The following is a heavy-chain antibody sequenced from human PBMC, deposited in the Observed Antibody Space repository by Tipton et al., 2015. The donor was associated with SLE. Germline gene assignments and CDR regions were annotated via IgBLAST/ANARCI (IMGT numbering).Heavy chain of an antibody. Sequence: LSCTVSGGSISSGDYYWSWIRQPPGKGLEWIGRIYTSGGTNYNPSLKSRVTISVDTSKNQFSLKLSSMTAADTAVYYCARSTTIAVAGTWGQGTLVTVSS. CDR2: IYTSGGT. CDR1: GGSISSGDYY. CDR3: ARSTTIAVAGT. D-gene: IGHD6-19*01. V-gene: IGHV4-61*02. J-gene: IGHJ4*02.